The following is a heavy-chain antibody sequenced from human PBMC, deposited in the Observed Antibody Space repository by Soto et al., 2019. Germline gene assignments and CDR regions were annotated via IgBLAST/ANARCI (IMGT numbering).Heavy chain of an antibody. D-gene: IGHD3-16*01. V-gene: IGHV4-34*01. CDR2: INHSGST. CDR1: GGSFSGYY. J-gene: IGHJ6*02. Sequence: SETLSLTCAVYGGSFSGYYWSWIRQPPGKGLEWIGEINHSGSTNYNPSLKSRVTISVDTSKNQFSLKLSSVTAADTAVYYCARVLRFYYYGMDVWGQGTTVTVSS. CDR3: ARVLRFYYYGMDV.